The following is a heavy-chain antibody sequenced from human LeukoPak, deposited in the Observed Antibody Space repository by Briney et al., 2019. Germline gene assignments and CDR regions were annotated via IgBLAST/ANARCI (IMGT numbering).Heavy chain of an antibody. Sequence: GASVKVSCTASGGTFSSYAISWVRQAPGQGLEWXXXXXPIFGTANYAQKXXGRVTITADESTSTAYMELSSLRSEGTAVYYCARGIAAAGMIYYYGMDVWGQGTTVTVSS. CDR1: GGTFSSYA. CDR3: ARGIAAAGMIYYYGMDV. D-gene: IGHD6-13*01. J-gene: IGHJ6*02. CDR2: XXPIFGTA. V-gene: IGHV1-69*13.